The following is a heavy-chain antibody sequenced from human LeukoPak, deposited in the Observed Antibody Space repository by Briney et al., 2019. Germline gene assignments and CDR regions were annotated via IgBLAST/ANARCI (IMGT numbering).Heavy chain of an antibody. D-gene: IGHD3-22*01. CDR3: AREPVRYDSSGYGREDAFDI. CDR2: ISGSGGST. V-gene: IGHV3-23*01. Sequence: GGSLRLSCAASGFTFSSYAMSWVRQAPGKGLEWVSAISGSGGSTYYADSVKGRFTISRDNSKNTLYLQMNSLRAEDTAVYYCAREPVRYDSSGYGREDAFDIWGQGTMVTVSS. J-gene: IGHJ3*02. CDR1: GFTFSSYA.